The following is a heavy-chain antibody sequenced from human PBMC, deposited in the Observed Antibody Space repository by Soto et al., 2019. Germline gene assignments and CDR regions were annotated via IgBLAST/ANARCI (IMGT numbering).Heavy chain of an antibody. J-gene: IGHJ6*02. Sequence: GESLKISCQGSGYSFTSYWIGWVRQMPGKDLEWMGIIYPGDSDTRYSPSFQGQVTISADKSPRTAYLQWTSLKASDTALYYCARTRSFTLGFYYDGMDVWGQGTTVTVSS. D-gene: IGHD6-6*01. CDR1: GYSFTSYW. CDR2: IYPGDSDT. CDR3: ARTRSFTLGFYYDGMDV. V-gene: IGHV5-51*01.